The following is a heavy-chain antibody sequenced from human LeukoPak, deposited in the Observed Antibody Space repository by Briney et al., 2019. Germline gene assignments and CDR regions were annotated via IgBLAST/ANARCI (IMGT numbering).Heavy chain of an antibody. CDR3: ARGPRATATQAFDI. J-gene: IGHJ3*02. CDR1: DGSITNSY. D-gene: IGHD2-15*01. V-gene: IGHV4-4*07. Sequence: SETLSLTCTVSDGSITNSYRSWIRQPAGKGLEWIGRIYTTGSTNYNPSLNSRVTMSVDTSKNQFSLKLNSVTAADTAVYYCARGPRATATQAFDIWGQGTMVTVSS. CDR2: IYTTGST.